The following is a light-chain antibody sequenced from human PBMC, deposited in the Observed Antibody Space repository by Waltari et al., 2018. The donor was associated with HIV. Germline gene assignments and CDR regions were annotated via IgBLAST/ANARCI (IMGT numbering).Light chain of an antibody. CDR1: SSNIGNDN. CDR3: VGWDGSLSGYV. J-gene: IGLJ1*01. CDR2: KNY. Sequence: QSVLTQPPSASGTPGQTVTISCSGSSSNIGNDNVYWYQQLPGMTPKLLIYKNYQRPSGVPDRFAGSKSGTSASLAIRGLRSEDEADYYCVGWDGSLSGYVFGAGTKVTVL. V-gene: IGLV1-47*01.